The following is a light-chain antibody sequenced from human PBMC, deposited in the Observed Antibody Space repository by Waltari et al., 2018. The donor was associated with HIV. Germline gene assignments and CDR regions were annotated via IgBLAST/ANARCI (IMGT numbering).Light chain of an antibody. Sequence: DIQMTQYPSSLSASVGDRVTNTCRASQGINSYLAWFQQKPGKAPKSLIYAASSLQSGVPSTFSASGSETDFTLTISSLQPEDFATYYCQQYKSYPITFGQGTRLEIK. V-gene: IGKV1-16*01. CDR2: AAS. J-gene: IGKJ5*01. CDR3: QQYKSYPIT. CDR1: QGINSY.